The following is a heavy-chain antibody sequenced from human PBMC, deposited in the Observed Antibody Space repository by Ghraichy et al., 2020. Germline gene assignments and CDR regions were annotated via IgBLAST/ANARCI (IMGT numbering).Heavy chain of an antibody. Sequence: ETLSLTCTVSGYSISSGYYWGWIRQPPGKGLEWIGSIYHSGSTYYNPSLKSRVTISVDTSKNQFSLKLSSVTAADTAVYYCARDKEDSDSPDGAFDIWGQGTMVTVSS. J-gene: IGHJ3*02. CDR3: ARDKEDSDSPDGAFDI. CDR1: GYSISSGYY. CDR2: IYHSGST. D-gene: IGHD5-24*01. V-gene: IGHV4-38-2*02.